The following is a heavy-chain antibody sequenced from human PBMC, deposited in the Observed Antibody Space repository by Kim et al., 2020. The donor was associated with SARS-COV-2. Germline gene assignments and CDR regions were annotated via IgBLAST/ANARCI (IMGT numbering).Heavy chain of an antibody. Sequence: SETLSLTCTVSGGSISSGGYYWSWIRQHPGKGLEWIGYIYYSGSTYYNPSLKSRVTISVDTSKNQFSLKLSSVTAADTAVYYCARDLLGSGGSGHWGQGTLVTVSS. V-gene: IGHV4-31*03. J-gene: IGHJ4*02. CDR2: IYYSGST. CDR1: GGSISSGGYY. D-gene: IGHD2-15*01. CDR3: ARDLLGSGGSGH.